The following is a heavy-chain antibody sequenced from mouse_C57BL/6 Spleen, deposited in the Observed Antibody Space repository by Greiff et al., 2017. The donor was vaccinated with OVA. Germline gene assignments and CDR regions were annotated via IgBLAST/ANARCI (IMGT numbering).Heavy chain of an antibody. Sequence: QVQLQQSGPELVKPGASVKISCKASGYSFTSYYIHWVKQRPGQGLEWIGWIYPGSGNTKYNEKFKGKATLTADTSSSTAYMQLSSLTSEDSAVYYCARERITTVVEAMDYWGQGTSVTVSS. J-gene: IGHJ4*01. V-gene: IGHV1-66*01. CDR1: GYSFTSYY. CDR3: ARERITTVVEAMDY. D-gene: IGHD1-1*01. CDR2: IYPGSGNT.